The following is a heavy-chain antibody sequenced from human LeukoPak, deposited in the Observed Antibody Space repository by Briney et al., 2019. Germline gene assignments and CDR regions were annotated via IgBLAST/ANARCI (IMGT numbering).Heavy chain of an antibody. CDR3: AAAAGKYYGSSLLPDY. CDR1: GSTFTSSA. CDR2: IVVGSGNT. V-gene: IGHV1-58*02. D-gene: IGHD3-22*01. J-gene: IGHJ4*02. Sequence: ASVKVSCKASGSTFTSSATQWVRQARGQRLEWIGWIVVGSGNTNYAQKFQERVTITRDMSKSPAYRELSSLRLEDRVVFYCAAAAGKYYGSSLLPDYWGQGTLVTVSS.